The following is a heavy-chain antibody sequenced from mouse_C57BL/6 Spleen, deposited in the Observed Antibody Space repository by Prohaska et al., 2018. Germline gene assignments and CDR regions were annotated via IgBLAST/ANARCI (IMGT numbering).Heavy chain of an antibody. CDR1: GFTFSGFW. CDR3: MRYGNYWYFDV. Sequence: GLSCEGSGFTFSGFWMSWVRQTPGKTLEWIGDINSDGSAINYAPSIKDRFTIFRDNDKSTLYLQMSNVLSEETATYFCMRYGNYWYFDVLGTGTTVTVSS. J-gene: IGHJ1*03. D-gene: IGHD2-1*01. V-gene: IGHV11-2*01. CDR2: INSDGSAI.